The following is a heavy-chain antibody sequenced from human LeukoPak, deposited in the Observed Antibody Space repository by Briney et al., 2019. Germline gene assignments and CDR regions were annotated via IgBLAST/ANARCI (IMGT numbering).Heavy chain of an antibody. CDR3: ARRSREITGFEY. V-gene: IGHV2-5*02. CDR2: LYWDGDK. J-gene: IGHJ4*02. CDR1: GFALSTSGGG. D-gene: IGHD1-14*01. Sequence: ESGPTLLNPTQTLTLTCTFSGFALSTSGGGGGRMRQPPGKALEGLALLYWDGDKLYSPSLKCRLTITKDNSKNQMVLTMTNMDPVDTATYYCARRSREITGFEYWGQGTLVTVSS.